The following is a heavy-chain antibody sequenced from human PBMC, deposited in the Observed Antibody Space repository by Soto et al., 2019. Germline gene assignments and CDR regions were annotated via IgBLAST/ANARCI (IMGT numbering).Heavy chain of an antibody. CDR1: GFTFSSYA. CDR3: AREVTYPPYKFDY. D-gene: IGHD2-21*02. J-gene: IGHJ4*02. Sequence: GGSLRLSCAASGFTFSSYAMHWVRQAPGKGLEWVAVISYDGSNKYYADSVKGRFTISRDNSKNTLYLQMNSLRSEETAVYYCAREVTYPPYKFDYWGQGTLVTVSS. V-gene: IGHV3-30-3*01. CDR2: ISYDGSNK.